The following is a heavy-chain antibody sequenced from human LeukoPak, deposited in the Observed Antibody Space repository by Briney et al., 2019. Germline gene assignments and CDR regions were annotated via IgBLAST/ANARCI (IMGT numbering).Heavy chain of an antibody. V-gene: IGHV3-23*01. J-gene: IGHJ4*02. D-gene: IGHD3-10*01. CDR2: ISGSGGST. CDR3: ASRPITMVRGVKNDY. Sequence: GGSLRLSCAASGFTFSSYAMSWVRQAPGKGVEWVSAISGSGGSTYYADSVRGRFTISRDNSKNTLYLQMNSLRAEDTAVYYCASRPITMVRGVKNDYWGQGTLVTVSS. CDR1: GFTFSSYA.